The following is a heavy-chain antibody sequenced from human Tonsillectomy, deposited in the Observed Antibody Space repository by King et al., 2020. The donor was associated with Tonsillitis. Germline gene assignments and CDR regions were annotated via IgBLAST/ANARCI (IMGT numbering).Heavy chain of an antibody. Sequence: VQLVESGGGLVKPGGSLRLSCTTSGFTFSNAWMSWVRQAPGKGLEWVGRIKSKTDGGTTDYAAPVKGRFTISRDDSKNTLYLQMNSLKTEDTAVYYCTTDDLWFGVYNWFDPWGQGTLVTVSS. CDR2: IKSKTDGGTT. CDR1: GFTFSNAW. CDR3: TTDDLWFGVYNWFDP. D-gene: IGHD3-10*01. J-gene: IGHJ5*02. V-gene: IGHV3-15*01.